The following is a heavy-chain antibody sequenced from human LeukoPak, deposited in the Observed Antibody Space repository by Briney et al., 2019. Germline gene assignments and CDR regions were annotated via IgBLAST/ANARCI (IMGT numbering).Heavy chain of an antibody. CDR3: ARGYLYYYDVSGYPFDY. J-gene: IGHJ4*02. V-gene: IGHV1-2*02. Sequence: ASVKVSCKASGYTFADYYIHWVRQAPGQGLEWMGLINPNTGGTNYAQKFQGRVTMTRDTSISTAYMELRRLRSDDTAVYYCARGYLYYYDVSGYPFDYWGQGTLVTVSS. D-gene: IGHD3-22*01. CDR1: GYTFADYY. CDR2: INPNTGGT.